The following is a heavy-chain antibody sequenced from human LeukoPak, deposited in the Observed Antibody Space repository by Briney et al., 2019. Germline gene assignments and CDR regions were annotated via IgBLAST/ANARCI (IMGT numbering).Heavy chain of an antibody. CDR2: ISAYNGNT. V-gene: IGHV1-18*01. J-gene: IGHJ6*02. CDR1: GYTFTSYG. CDR3: ARGVVGAHYYGMDV. Sequence: ASAKVSCKASGYTFTSYGISWVRQAPGQGLEWMGWISAYNGNTNYAQKLQGRVAMTTDTSTSTAYMELRSLRSDDTAVYYCARGVVGAHYYGMDVWGQGTTVTVSS. D-gene: IGHD2-15*01.